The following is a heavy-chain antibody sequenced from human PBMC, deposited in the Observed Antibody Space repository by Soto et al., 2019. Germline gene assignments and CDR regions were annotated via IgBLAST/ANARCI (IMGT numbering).Heavy chain of an antibody. CDR2: IWYDGSNK. Sequence: PGGSLRLSCAASGFTFSSYGMHWVRQAPGKGLEWVAVIWYDGSNKYYAGSVKGRFTISRDNSKNTLYLQMNSLRAEDTAVYYCARGTTVTNNWFDPWGQGTLVTVSS. CDR1: GFTFSSYG. J-gene: IGHJ5*02. V-gene: IGHV3-33*01. CDR3: ARGTTVTNNWFDP. D-gene: IGHD4-4*01.